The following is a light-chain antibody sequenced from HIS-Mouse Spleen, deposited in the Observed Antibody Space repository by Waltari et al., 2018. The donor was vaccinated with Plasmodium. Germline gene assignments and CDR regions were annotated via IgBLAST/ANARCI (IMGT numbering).Light chain of an antibody. Sequence: QSVLTQPPSASGTPGQRVTISCSGSISSIGSNTVNWYQQLPGPAPKLLIYSNNQRPPGVPERFSGSKSGTSASLAISGLQSEDEADYYCAAWDDSLNGVVFAGGTKLTVL. V-gene: IGLV1-44*01. CDR3: AAWDDSLNGVV. CDR1: ISSIGSNT. J-gene: IGLJ2*01. CDR2: SNN.